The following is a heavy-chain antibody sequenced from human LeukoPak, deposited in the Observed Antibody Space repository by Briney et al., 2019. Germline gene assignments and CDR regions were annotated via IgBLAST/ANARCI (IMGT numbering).Heavy chain of an antibody. CDR1: RFTFSTYA. Sequence: PGGSLRLSCAASRFTFSTYAMHWVRQAPGKGLEWVAVIGYRGSDEYSLDSVKGRFTISRDNSSPSPETIPRTRCCDFWSAILWFDHWGQGTLVIVSS. D-gene: IGHD3-3*01. CDR2: IGYRGSDE. J-gene: IGHJ5*02. V-gene: IGHV3-33*08. CDR3: FDH.